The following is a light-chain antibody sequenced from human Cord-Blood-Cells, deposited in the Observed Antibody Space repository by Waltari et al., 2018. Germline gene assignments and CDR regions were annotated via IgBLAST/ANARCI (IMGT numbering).Light chain of an antibody. CDR2: DVS. CDR1: SSDVGGYHY. Sequence: QSALTQPASVSGSPGQSLPISCTGTSSDVGGYHYVSWYQQHPGKAPKLMIYDVSKRPSGVSNRFSGSKSGNTASLTISGLQAEDEADYYCSSYTSSSTYVFGTGTKVTVL. CDR3: SSYTSSSTYV. J-gene: IGLJ1*01. V-gene: IGLV2-14*01.